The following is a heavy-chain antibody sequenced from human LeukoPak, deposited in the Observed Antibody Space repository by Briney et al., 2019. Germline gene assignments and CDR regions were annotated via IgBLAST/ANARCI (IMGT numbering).Heavy chain of an antibody. CDR2: ISAYNGNK. CDR3: ARDYYDSSGNFDY. V-gene: IGHV1-18*01. Sequence: ASVKVSCQASGYTLPHYGISWVRQAPRQELNWMGWISAYNGNKNYAQKLQGRVSMTTDTSTSTAYMELRSLRSDDTAVYYCARDYYDSSGNFDYWGQGTLVTVSS. CDR1: GYTLPHYG. D-gene: IGHD3-22*01. J-gene: IGHJ4*02.